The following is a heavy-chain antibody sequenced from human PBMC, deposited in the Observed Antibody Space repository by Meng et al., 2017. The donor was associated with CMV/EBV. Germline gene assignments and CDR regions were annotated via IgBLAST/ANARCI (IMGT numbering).Heavy chain of an antibody. V-gene: IGHV3-30*14. J-gene: IGHJ4*02. Sequence: GGSLRLSCAASGFTFSSYAMRWVRQAPGKGLEWVAVISYDGSNKYYADSVKGRFTISRDNSKNMLYLQMNSLRAEDTAVYYCARELRDDYTWGFFDYWGQGTLVTVSS. CDR3: ARELRDDYTWGFFDY. CDR1: GFTFSSYA. CDR2: ISYDGSNK. D-gene: IGHD5-24*01.